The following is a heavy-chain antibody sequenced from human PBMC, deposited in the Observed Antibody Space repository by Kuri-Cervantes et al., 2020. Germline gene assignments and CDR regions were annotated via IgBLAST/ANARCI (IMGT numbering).Heavy chain of an antibody. CDR2: IKQDGSEK. CDR3: ARGSPAFYYFYYMDV. Sequence: GGSLRLSCAASGFTFSSYWMSWVRQAPEKGLEWVANIKQDGSEKYYADSVKGRFTISRDNAKNSLYLQMNSLRAEDTAIYYCARGSPAFYYFYYMDVWGKGTTVTVSS. CDR1: GFTFSSYW. V-gene: IGHV3-7*01. J-gene: IGHJ6*03.